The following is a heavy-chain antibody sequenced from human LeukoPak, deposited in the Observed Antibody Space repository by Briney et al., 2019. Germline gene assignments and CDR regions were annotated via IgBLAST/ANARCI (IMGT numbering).Heavy chain of an antibody. J-gene: IGHJ6*02. Sequence: PGGSLRLSCAASGFAFKNYVMRWARQAPGKGLEWVSSISGSGGTTYCTDSVKGRFTISRDNSKNTLYLQMNSLRAEDTAIYYCAKDSTTSGSYYGMDVWGQGTTVTVSS. V-gene: IGHV3-23*01. CDR2: ISGSGGTT. D-gene: IGHD3-3*01. CDR3: AKDSTTSGSYYGMDV. CDR1: GFAFKNYV.